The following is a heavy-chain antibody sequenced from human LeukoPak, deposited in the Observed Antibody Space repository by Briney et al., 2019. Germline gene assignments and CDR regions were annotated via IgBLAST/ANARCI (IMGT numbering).Heavy chain of an antibody. CDR2: ISYDGSNK. D-gene: IGHD3-3*01. CDR3: ARDQGYYDFWSGFDY. V-gene: IGHV3-30-3*01. CDR1: GFTFSSYA. Sequence: PGGSLRLSCAASGFTFSSYAMHWDRQAPGKGLEWVAVISYDGSNKYYADSVKGRFTISRDNSKNTLYLQMNSLRAEDTAVYYCARDQGYYDFWSGFDYWGQGTLVTVSS. J-gene: IGHJ4*02.